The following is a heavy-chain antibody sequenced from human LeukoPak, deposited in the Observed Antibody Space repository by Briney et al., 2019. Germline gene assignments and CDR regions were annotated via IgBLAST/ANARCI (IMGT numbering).Heavy chain of an antibody. Sequence: SETLSLTCAVYGGSFSGYYWSWIRQPPGKGLEWIGEINHSGSTNYNPSLKSRVTISVDTSKNQFSLKLSSVTAADTAVHYCARPGIAAAGTWGQGTMVTVSS. J-gene: IGHJ3*01. D-gene: IGHD6-13*01. CDR1: GGSFSGYY. CDR3: ARPGIAAAGT. CDR2: INHSGST. V-gene: IGHV4-34*01.